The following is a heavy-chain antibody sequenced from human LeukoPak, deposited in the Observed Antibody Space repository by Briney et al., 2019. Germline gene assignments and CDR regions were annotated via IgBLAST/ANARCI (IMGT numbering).Heavy chain of an antibody. J-gene: IGHJ5*02. CDR1: GFTFSSYA. CDR3: ASAASLMATVTP. V-gene: IGHV3-30*04. Sequence: GGSLRLSCAASGFTFSSYAMHWVRQAPGKGLEWVAVISYDGSNKYYADSVKGRFTISRDNSKNTLYLQMNSLRAEDTAVYYRASAASLMATVTPWGQGTLVTVSS. CDR2: ISYDGSNK. D-gene: IGHD4-17*01.